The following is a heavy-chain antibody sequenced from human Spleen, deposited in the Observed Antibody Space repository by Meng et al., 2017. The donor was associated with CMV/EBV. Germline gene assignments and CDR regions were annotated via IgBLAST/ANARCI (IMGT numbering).Heavy chain of an antibody. V-gene: IGHV1-18*01. Sequence: VSCKASGYNFISYGITWVRQAPGQGPEWMGWISTYSGHPNYAQKFQGRVTMTTDTSTTTAYMELRSLRSDDTAVYFCARIRYFDLWGQGTLVTVSS. CDR3: ARIRYFDL. D-gene: IGHD3-9*01. CDR2: ISTYSGHP. CDR1: GYNFISYG. J-gene: IGHJ1*01.